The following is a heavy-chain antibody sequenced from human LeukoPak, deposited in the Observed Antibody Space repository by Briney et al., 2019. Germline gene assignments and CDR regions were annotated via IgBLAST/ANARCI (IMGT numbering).Heavy chain of an antibody. J-gene: IGHJ4*02. CDR3: AGFPRFVVNFDY. CDR1: GGSISSYY. D-gene: IGHD4-23*01. CDR2: IYYSGST. Sequence: SETLSLTCTVSGGSISSYYWSWIRQPPGKGLEWIGYIYYSGSTNYNPSLKSRVTISVDKSKNRFSLKLSSVTAADTAVYYCAGFPRFVVNFDYWGQGTLVTVSS. V-gene: IGHV4-59*12.